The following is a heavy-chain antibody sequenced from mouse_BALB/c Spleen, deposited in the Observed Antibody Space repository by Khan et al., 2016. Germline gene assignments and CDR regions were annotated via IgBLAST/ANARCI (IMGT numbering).Heavy chain of an antibody. CDR2: IHPSDSET. Sequence: QVQLQQSGPELVRPGASVKLYCKASGYSFTSYWKNWVKQRRSQSLEWIGMIHPSDSETRLNQKSKDKTTLTVDKSYSTAYMQHSSSPSEDSAVKYCASYGMDHRRQGPSAPASS. D-gene: IGHD6-1*01. V-gene: IGHV1S82*01. CDR1: GYSFTSYW. CDR3: ASYGMDH. J-gene: IGHJ4*01.